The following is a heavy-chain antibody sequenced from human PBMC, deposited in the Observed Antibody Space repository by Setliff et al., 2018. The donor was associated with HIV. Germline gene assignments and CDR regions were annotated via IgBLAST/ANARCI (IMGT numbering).Heavy chain of an antibody. Sequence: SETLSLTCAVYGGSFSGCYWSWIRQPPGKGLEWIGEINHSGSTNYNPSLKSRVTISVDTSKNQFSLKLSSVTAADTAVYYCARGQRSITVAPDYYYYYYMDVWGKGTTVTVSS. D-gene: IGHD4-17*01. CDR3: ARGQRSITVAPDYYYYYYMDV. CDR1: GGSFSGCY. CDR2: INHSGST. V-gene: IGHV4-34*01. J-gene: IGHJ6*03.